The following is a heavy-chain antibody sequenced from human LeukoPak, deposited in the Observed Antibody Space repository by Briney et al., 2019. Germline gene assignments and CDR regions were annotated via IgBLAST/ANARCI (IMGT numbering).Heavy chain of an antibody. J-gene: IGHJ4*02. CDR2: IYSGGST. CDR1: GFAVSSNY. Sequence: GGSLRLSCAASGFAVSSNYMSWVRQAPGKGLEWVSVIYSGGSTYYADSVKGRFTISRDDSKNTLYLQMNSLRAENTAMYYCAKRAVTGTQHFDYWGQGTLVTVSS. D-gene: IGHD6-19*01. CDR3: AKRAVTGTQHFDY. V-gene: IGHV3-66*04.